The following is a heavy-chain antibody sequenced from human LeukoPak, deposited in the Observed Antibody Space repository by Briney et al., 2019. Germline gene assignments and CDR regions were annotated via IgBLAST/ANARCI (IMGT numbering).Heavy chain of an antibody. V-gene: IGHV1-18*01. Sequence: ASVKVSCKASGYTFTSYGISWVRQAPGQGLEWMGWITAYNDNTYYAQKLQGRVTMATDTSTSTAYMELRSLRSDDTAVYYCARDLRRGSSSWYVSGGDYWGQGTLVTVSS. CDR1: GYTFTSYG. CDR3: ARDLRRGSSSWYVSGGDY. CDR2: ITAYNDNT. J-gene: IGHJ4*02. D-gene: IGHD6-13*01.